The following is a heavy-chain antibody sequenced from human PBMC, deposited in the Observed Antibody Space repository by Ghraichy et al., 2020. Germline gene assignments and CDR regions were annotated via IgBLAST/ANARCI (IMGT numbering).Heavy chain of an antibody. CDR1: GGSISSYY. CDR3: ARGAGYFDWLPLDY. V-gene: IGHV4-59*01. J-gene: IGHJ4*02. D-gene: IGHD3-9*01. Sequence: GSLSLTCTVSGGSISSYYWSWIRQPPGKGLEWIGYFYYSGNTNYNPSLKSRVTIPVDTSKNQFSLKLNSVTAWDTALYYCARGAGYFDWLPLDYWGQGTLVTVSS. CDR2: FYYSGNT.